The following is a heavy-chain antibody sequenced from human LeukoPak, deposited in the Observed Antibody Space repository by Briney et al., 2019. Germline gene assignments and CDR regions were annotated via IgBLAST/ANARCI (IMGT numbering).Heavy chain of an antibody. V-gene: IGHV3-30-3*01. D-gene: IGHD3-16*02. Sequence: GRSLRLSCAASGFTFSSYAMHWVRQAPGKGLEWVAVISYDGSNIYYADSVKGRFTISRDNSKNTLYLQMNSLRAEDTAVYYCARVARYGTHYFDYWGQGTLVTVSS. J-gene: IGHJ4*02. CDR3: ARVARYGTHYFDY. CDR1: GFTFSSYA. CDR2: ISYDGSNI.